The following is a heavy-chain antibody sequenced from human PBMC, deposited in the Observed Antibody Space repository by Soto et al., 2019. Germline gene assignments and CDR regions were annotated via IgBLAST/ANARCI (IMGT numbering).Heavy chain of an antibody. V-gene: IGHV3-30*04. CDR1: GLTFSRYA. CDR3: AAELGNTGYDGHDY. Sequence: QVQLVESGGGVVQPGRSLRLSCAASGLTFSRYAMHWVRQAPGKGLEWVAVIIYDGSNKHYADSVQGRFPISRDNSKNTLYLQMNSRRAEDTDVYYCAAELGNTGYDGHDYWGQGTLVTVSS. CDR2: IIYDGSNK. D-gene: IGHD5-12*01. J-gene: IGHJ4*02.